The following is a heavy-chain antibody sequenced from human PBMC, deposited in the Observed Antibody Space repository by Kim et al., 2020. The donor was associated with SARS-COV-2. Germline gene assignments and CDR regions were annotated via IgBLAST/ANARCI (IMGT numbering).Heavy chain of an antibody. J-gene: IGHJ3*02. CDR3: ARQQRGYSYGYDAFDI. D-gene: IGHD5-18*01. Sequence: RQSRITISGDTSKNQYSLTLSSVTAADTAVYYCARQQRGYSYGYDAFDIWGQGTMVTVSS. V-gene: IGHV4-59*08.